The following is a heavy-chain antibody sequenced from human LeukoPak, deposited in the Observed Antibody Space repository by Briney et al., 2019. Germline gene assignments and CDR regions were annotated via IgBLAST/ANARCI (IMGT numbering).Heavy chain of an antibody. CDR3: ARVSRYFDF. J-gene: IGHJ4*02. CDR2: INHSGST. V-gene: IGHV4-34*01. Sequence: SETLSLTCTVSGGSISSYYWDWIRQPPGKGLEWIGEINHSGSTNYNPSLKSRVTISVDTPKNQFSLRLSSVTAADTAVYYCARVSRYFDFWGQGTLVTVSS. CDR1: GGSISSYY.